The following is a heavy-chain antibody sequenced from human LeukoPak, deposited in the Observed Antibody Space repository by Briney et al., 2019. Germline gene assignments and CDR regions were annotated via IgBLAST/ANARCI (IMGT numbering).Heavy chain of an antibody. CDR1: GASVSSYY. J-gene: IGHJ4*02. D-gene: IGHD6-19*01. CDR2: IHYSGST. V-gene: IGHV4-59*02. Sequence: SETLSLTCTVSGASVSSYYWTWIRQPPGKGLEWFGYIHYSGSTRYNPSLQSRVTISLDTSRTQFSLRLNSVSAADTAVYYCARDPGGSRGWFDYWGQGDLVTVSS. CDR3: ARDPGGSRGWFDY.